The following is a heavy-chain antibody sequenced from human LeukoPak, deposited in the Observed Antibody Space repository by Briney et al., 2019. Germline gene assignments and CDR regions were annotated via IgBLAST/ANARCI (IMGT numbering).Heavy chain of an antibody. V-gene: IGHV3-53*01. Sequence: GGSLRLSCAASGFTVSSNYMSWVRQAPGKGLEWVSVISGGGTTYYADSVKGRFAISRDNSNNTLYLQMNSLRAEDTAMYYCARKMATTDDYWGQGTLVTVSS. D-gene: IGHD5-24*01. CDR2: ISGGGTT. J-gene: IGHJ4*02. CDR3: ARKMATTDDY. CDR1: GFTVSSNY.